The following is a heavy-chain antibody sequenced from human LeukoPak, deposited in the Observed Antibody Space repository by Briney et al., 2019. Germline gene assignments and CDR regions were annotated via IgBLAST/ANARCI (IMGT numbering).Heavy chain of an antibody. V-gene: IGHV3-7*01. D-gene: IGHD6-6*01. CDR2: IKPDGSAT. Sequence: GGSLRLSCAASGFSFSNFWMSWVRQAPGKGLEWVANIKPDGSATNYVDSVKGRCTISRDNAKNSLALQMNSLRAEDTAVYYCARGGGSSSWGQGTLVTVSS. CDR3: ARGGGSSS. CDR1: GFSFSNFW. J-gene: IGHJ5*02.